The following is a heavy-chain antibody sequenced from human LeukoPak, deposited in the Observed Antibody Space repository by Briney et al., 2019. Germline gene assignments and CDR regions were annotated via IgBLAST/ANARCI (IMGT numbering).Heavy chain of an antibody. D-gene: IGHD3-9*01. CDR2: INPNSGGT. V-gene: IGHV1-2*02. J-gene: IGHJ5*02. CDR3: ARGRYFDWLGSYNWFDP. CDR1: GYTFTGYY. Sequence: GASVKVSCKASGYTFTGYYMHWVRQAPGQGLEWMGWINPNSGGTNYAQKFQGRVTMTRNTSISTAYMELSSLRSEDTAVYYCARGRYFDWLGSYNWFDPWGQGTLVTVSS.